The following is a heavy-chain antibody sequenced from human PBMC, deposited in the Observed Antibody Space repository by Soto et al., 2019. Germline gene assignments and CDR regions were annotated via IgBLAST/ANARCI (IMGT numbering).Heavy chain of an antibody. D-gene: IGHD3-10*01. V-gene: IGHV4-59*12. J-gene: IGHJ4*02. CDR2: IYYSGST. CDR1: GGSISSYY. Sequence: SETLSLTCTVSGGSISSYYWSWIRQPPGKGLEWIGYIYYSGSTNYNPSLKSRVTISVDTSKNQFSLKLSSVTAADTAVYYCARDGRITLVDYWGQGTLVTVS. CDR3: ARDGRITLVDY.